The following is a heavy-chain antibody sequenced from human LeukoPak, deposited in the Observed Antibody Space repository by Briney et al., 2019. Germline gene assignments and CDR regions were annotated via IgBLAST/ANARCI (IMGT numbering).Heavy chain of an antibody. CDR3: VRDPVGNYGSGTYPPS. J-gene: IGHJ4*02. CDR2: IKQDGSEK. CDR1: GFTFSNYW. D-gene: IGHD3-10*01. Sequence: GGSLRLSCAASGFTFSNYWMSWVRQTPGKGLEWVANIKQDGSEKYYVDSVKGRFTISRDNAKNSVYLQMNSLRAEDTAVYYCVRDPVGNYGSGTYPPSWGQGTLVTVSS. V-gene: IGHV3-7*01.